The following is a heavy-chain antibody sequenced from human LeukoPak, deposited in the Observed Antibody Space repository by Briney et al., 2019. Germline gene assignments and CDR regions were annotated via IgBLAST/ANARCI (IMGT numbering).Heavy chain of an antibody. Sequence: SETLSLTCTVSGGSISSGGYYWSWIRQPPGKGLEWIGYIYHSGSTYYNPSLKSRVTISVDRSKNQFSLKLSSVTAADTAVYYCARINIAARLMGVAEYWGQGTLVTVSS. CDR1: GGSISSGGYY. CDR3: ARINIAARLMGVAEY. V-gene: IGHV4-30-2*01. J-gene: IGHJ4*02. D-gene: IGHD6-6*01. CDR2: IYHSGST.